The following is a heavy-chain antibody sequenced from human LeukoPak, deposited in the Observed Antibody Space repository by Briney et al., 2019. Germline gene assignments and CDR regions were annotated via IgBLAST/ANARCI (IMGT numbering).Heavy chain of an antibody. V-gene: IGHV4-39*01. CDR3: ARQGGLEEWLVSDWFDP. Sequence: SETLSLTCTVSGDSISSSTYYWGWIRQPPGKGLEWIGSIYYSGSTYYNPSLKSRVTISVDTSKNLFSLKLSSVTAADTAVYYCARQGGLEEWLVSDWFDPWGQGTLVTVSS. CDR2: IYYSGST. CDR1: GDSISSSTYY. J-gene: IGHJ5*02. D-gene: IGHD6-19*01.